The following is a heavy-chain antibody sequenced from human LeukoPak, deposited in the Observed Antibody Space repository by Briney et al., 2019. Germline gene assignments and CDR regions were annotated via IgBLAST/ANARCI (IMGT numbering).Heavy chain of an antibody. CDR3: ARDGSIAAAGTPSGFDY. J-gene: IGHJ4*02. CDR1: GYTFTSYD. CDR2: MNPNSGNT. Sequence: ASVKVSCKASGYTFTSYDINWVRQATGQGLEWMGWMNPNSGNTGYAQKFQGRVTITRNTSISTAYMELSSLRSEDTAVYYCARDGSIAAAGTPSGFDYWGQGTLATVSS. D-gene: IGHD6-13*01. V-gene: IGHV1-8*03.